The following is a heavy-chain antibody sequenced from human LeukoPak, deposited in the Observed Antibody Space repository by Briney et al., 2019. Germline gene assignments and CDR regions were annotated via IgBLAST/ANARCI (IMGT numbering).Heavy chain of an antibody. CDR1: GGTFSSYA. V-gene: IGHV1-69*06. CDR2: IIPIFGTA. J-gene: IGHJ4*02. D-gene: IGHD6-13*01. CDR3: ARGRSSSSYPFHY. Sequence: GASVKVSCKASGGTFSSYAISWVRQAPGQGLEWMGGIIPIFGTANYAQKFQGRVTTTADKSTSTAYMELSSLRSEDTAVYYCARGRSSSSYPFHYWGQGTLVTVSS.